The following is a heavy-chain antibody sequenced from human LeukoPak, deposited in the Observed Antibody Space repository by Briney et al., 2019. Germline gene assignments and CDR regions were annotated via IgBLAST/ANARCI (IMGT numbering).Heavy chain of an antibody. Sequence: GGSLRLSCAASGFTFSSYAMHWVRQAPGKGLEWVAVISYDGSNKYYADSVKGRFTISRDNSKNTLYLQMNSLRAEDTAVYYCAEDSSRGVFDYWGQGTLVTVSS. CDR1: GFTFSSYA. V-gene: IGHV3-30*18. CDR3: AEDSSRGVFDY. D-gene: IGHD3-10*01. CDR2: ISYDGSNK. J-gene: IGHJ4*02.